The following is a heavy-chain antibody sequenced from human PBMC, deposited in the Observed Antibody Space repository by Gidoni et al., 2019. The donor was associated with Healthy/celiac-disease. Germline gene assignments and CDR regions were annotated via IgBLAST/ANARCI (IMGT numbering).Heavy chain of an antibody. CDR2: ISSSSSYI. CDR1: GFPFSSYS. J-gene: IGHJ5*02. V-gene: IGHV3-21*01. Sequence: EVQLVESGGGLVKPGGSLRLSCAASGFPFSSYSMNWVRQAPGKGLEWVSSISSSSSYIYYADSVKGRFTISRDNAKNSLYLQMNSLRAEDTAVYYCARGDRTYYDFWSGYLNWFDPWGQGTLVTVSS. CDR3: ARGDRTYYDFWSGYLNWFDP. D-gene: IGHD3-3*01.